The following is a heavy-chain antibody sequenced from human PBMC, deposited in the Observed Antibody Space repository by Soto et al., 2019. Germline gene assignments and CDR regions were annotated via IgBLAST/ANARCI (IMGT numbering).Heavy chain of an antibody. D-gene: IGHD2-15*01. CDR3: ARDAPGVAPY. V-gene: IGHV4-31*03. CDR1: GGSIINGDTY. CDR2: IKYRGTT. J-gene: IGHJ4*02. Sequence: QVQLQESGPGLVKPSQTLSLTCTVSGGSIINGDTYLNWIRQHPEKGLEWMGYIKYRGTTNYNPALKSRILISIDTSKNQFSLRLTSVTAADTAVYSCARDAPGVAPYWGQGTLVTVSS.